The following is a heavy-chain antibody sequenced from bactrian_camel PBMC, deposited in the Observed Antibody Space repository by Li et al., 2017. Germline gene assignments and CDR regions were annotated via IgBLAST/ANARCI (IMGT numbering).Heavy chain of an antibody. Sequence: VQLVESGGGLVQPGGSLRLACVVSGYAYGGNCLGWFRQRPGKEREGVAGLDADGSTMVVDSVKGRFTISKDNAKDILYLQMNSLKLEDTAMYYCAAERNCVGDYFFQHGADFGVWGQGTQVTVS. CDR2: LDADGST. CDR3: AAERNCVGDYFFQHGADFGV. V-gene: IGHV3S53*01. CDR1: GYAYGGNC. J-gene: IGHJ6*01. D-gene: IGHD3*01.